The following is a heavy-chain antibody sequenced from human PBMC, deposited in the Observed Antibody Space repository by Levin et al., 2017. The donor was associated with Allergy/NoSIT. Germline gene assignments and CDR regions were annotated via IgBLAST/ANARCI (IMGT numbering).Heavy chain of an antibody. D-gene: IGHD3-16*01. Sequence: GESLKISCAASGFPFDAYPMTWVRQAPGKGLESVSGISGTGSRTFYADSVKGRFTISRDNSKNTLSLQMSRLRAEDTATYYCARFATVGDFFYYGLDVWGQGTTVTVSS. CDR2: ISGTGSRT. J-gene: IGHJ6*02. CDR3: ARFATVGDFFYYGLDV. CDR1: GFPFDAYP. V-gene: IGHV3-23*01.